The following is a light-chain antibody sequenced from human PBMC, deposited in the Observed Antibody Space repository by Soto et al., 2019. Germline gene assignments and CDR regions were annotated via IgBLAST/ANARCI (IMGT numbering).Light chain of an antibody. CDR1: QSVSSAY. V-gene: IGKV3-20*01. J-gene: IGKJ2*01. CDR3: QQYGSSFYT. Sequence: EIVLTQSPGTLSLSPGERATLSCRASQSVSSAYLAWYQQIPGQAPRLLIYGSSSRATGIPDRFSGSGSGTDFILTISGLEPDDDAVYYCQQYGSSFYTFGQGTKLEIK. CDR2: GSS.